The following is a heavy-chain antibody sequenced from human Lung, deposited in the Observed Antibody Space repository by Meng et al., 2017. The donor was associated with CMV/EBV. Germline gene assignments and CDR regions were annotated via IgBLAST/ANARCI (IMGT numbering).Heavy chain of an antibody. D-gene: IGHD6-19*01. CDR1: GYSFSGFD. CDR2: VNPISDDT. Sequence: VQLVQSGAEVKRPGASVKISCQSSGYSFSGFDVTWARQAPGHGLEWLGRVNPISDDTHLAQKFEGRITVTRGATINTAFMELTRLRPDDTAVYYCAKSSDNGWSSWGPGTLVTVSS. CDR3: AKSSDNGWSS. V-gene: IGHV1-2*06. J-gene: IGHJ4*01.